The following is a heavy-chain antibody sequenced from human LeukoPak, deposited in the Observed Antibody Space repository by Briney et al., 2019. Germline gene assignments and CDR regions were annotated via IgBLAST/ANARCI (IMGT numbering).Heavy chain of an antibody. CDR1: GRSFSGYY. Sequence: SETLSLTCAVYGRSFSGYYWSWIRQPPGKGLEWIGEINHSGSTNYNPSLKSRVTISVDTSKNQFSLKLSSVTAADTAVYYCASGILTGGDYWGQGTLVTVSS. CDR3: ASGILTGGDY. D-gene: IGHD3-9*01. CDR2: INHSGST. V-gene: IGHV4-34*01. J-gene: IGHJ4*02.